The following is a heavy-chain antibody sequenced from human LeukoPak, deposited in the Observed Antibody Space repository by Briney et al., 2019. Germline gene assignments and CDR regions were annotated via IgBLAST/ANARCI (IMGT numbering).Heavy chain of an antibody. D-gene: IGHD2-15*01. CDR3: TRDFGNCSGGSCLGIPIDG. J-gene: IGHJ4*02. Sequence: GGSLRLSCAASGFPSSNYAMSWVRQAPGKGLEWVSGISGSGSSTYYADSVKGRFTISRDNSKNTLYLQMNSLRGEDTAIYYCTRDFGNCSGGSCLGIPIDGWGQGTLVTVSS. CDR2: ISGSGSST. CDR1: GFPSSNYA. V-gene: IGHV3-23*01.